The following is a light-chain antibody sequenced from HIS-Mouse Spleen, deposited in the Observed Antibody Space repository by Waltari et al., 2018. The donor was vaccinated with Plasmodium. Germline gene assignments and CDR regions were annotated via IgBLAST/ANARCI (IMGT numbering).Light chain of an antibody. Sequence: QSALTQPASVSGSPGQSITISCTGTSSDVGGYNDAVWYQQHPGKAPKLMIYEVSNRPSGVSNRFSGSKSGNTASLTISGLQAEDEADYYCSSYTSSSTWVFGGGTKLTVL. CDR2: EVS. CDR1: SSDVGGYND. V-gene: IGLV2-14*01. J-gene: IGLJ3*02. CDR3: SSYTSSSTWV.